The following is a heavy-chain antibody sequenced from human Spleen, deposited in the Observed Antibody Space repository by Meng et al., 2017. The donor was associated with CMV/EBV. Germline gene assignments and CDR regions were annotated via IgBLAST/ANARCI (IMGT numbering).Heavy chain of an antibody. CDR3: AATRGAARPEGFDF. Sequence: SVKVSCKTSGSIFNTYTLSWVRNAPGQGLEWMGRTSPILGVAVYAQNYQGRVTITADRSTSTTYMEISGLTSEDTAMFYCAATRGAARPEGFDFWGQGTMVTVSS. J-gene: IGHJ3*01. D-gene: IGHD6-6*01. V-gene: IGHV1-69*02. CDR1: GSIFNTYT. CDR2: TSPILGVA.